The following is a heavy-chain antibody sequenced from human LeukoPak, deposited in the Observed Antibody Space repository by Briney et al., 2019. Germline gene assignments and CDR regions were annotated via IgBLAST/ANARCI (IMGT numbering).Heavy chain of an antibody. CDR1: GGSFSGYY. CDR3: ARHGVRDKAFDM. V-gene: IGHV4-34*01. J-gene: IGHJ3*02. CDR2: INHSGST. Sequence: PSETLSLTCAVYGGSFSGYYWSWTRRPPGKGLEWIGEINHSGSTNYNPSLKSRVTISVDTSKNQFSLKLSSVTAADTAVYYCARHGVRDKAFDMWGQGPMVIVSS. D-gene: IGHD3-10*01.